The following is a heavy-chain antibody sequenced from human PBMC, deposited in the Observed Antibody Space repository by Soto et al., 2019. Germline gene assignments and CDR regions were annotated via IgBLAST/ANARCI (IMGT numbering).Heavy chain of an antibody. CDR3: ARHPRQLLWGRWYYYYYMDV. Sequence: SETLSLTCTVSGGPINSDYWSWIRLSSGKGLEWIGYIFHNGNTVYNPSLERRVTMSIDTSKNQFSLKLGSVTAADTAVYYCARHPRQLLWGRWYYYYYMDVWGKGTTVTVSS. CDR1: GGPINSDY. CDR2: IFHNGNT. D-gene: IGHD2-2*01. V-gene: IGHV4-59*08. J-gene: IGHJ6*03.